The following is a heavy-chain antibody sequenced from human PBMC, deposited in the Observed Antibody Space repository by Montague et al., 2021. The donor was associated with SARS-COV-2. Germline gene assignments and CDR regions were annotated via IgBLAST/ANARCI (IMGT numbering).Heavy chain of an antibody. CDR1: GGSVRWNEGA. CDR2: VSCTGRN. V-gene: IGHV4-39*01. Sequence: SETLSLTCTRSGGSVRWNEGAGRKSTRSKGRDYGWIDGVSCTGRNNYNPSLRSPVSFSMDTSKNHFSLSLSSVTVADTAVYFCARQLPSYCATNKCYPYYFDGWGQGAMVTVSS. D-gene: IGHD2-8*01. CDR3: ARQLPSYCATNKCYPYYFDG. J-gene: IGHJ4*02.